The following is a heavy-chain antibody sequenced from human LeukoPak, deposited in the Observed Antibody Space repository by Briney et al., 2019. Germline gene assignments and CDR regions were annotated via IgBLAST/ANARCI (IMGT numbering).Heavy chain of an antibody. J-gene: IGHJ5*02. V-gene: IGHV1-18*01. D-gene: IGHD3-10*01. CDR2: ISAYNGNT. CDR3: ARDLRYGSGSYP. CDR1: GHTFTSYG. Sequence: ASVKVSCKASGHTFTSYGISWVRRAPGQGLEWMGWISAYNGNTNYAQKLQGRVTMTTDTSTSTAYMELRSLRSDDTAVYYCARDLRYGSGSYPWGQGTLVTVSS.